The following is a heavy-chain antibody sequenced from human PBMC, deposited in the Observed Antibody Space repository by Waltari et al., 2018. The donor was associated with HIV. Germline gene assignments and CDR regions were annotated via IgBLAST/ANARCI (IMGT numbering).Heavy chain of an antibody. J-gene: IGHJ3*02. V-gene: IGHV3-33*01. Sequence: QVQLVESGGGVVQPGRSLRLSCEASGFTFTTYGMHWVRQAPGKGRDWVSLIWHDGSKTYYADSVRGRFTISRDNSKNTLYLHMQSLRAEDTAVYYCARVATVGSSFDALDIWGQGTMVTVSS. CDR1: GFTFTTYG. CDR2: IWHDGSKT. D-gene: IGHD4-17*01. CDR3: ARVATVGSSFDALDI.